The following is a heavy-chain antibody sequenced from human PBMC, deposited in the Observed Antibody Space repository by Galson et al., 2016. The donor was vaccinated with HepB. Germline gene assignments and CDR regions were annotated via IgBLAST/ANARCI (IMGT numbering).Heavy chain of an antibody. V-gene: IGHV4-30-2*01. CDR2: IYHSGST. J-gene: IGHJ3*02. D-gene: IGHD3-22*01. CDR3: ARAHDSSGYNLGHAFDI. Sequence: TLSLTCAVSGGSISSGGYSWSWIRQPPGKGLEWIGYIYHSGSTYYNPSLKSRVTISVDRSKNQFSLKLSSVTAADTAVYYCARAHDSSGYNLGHAFDIWGQGTMVTVSS. CDR1: GGSISSGGYS.